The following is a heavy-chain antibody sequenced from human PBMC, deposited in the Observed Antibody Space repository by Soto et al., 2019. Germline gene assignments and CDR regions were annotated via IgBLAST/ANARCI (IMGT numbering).Heavy chain of an antibody. CDR1: GYSFLNYW. CDR2: IYPGDSDA. Sequence: GESLNISCKTSGYSFLNYWIGWVRQMPGKGLEWMGIIYPGDSDARYSPSFQGQVTISADKSISTVYLQWSSLKASDTAMYYCARHIVDTSMTASFNYWGQGTQVTVS. D-gene: IGHD5-18*01. V-gene: IGHV5-51*01. CDR3: ARHIVDTSMTASFNY. J-gene: IGHJ4*02.